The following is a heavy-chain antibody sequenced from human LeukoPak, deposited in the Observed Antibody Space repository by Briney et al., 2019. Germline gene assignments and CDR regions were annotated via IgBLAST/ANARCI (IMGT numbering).Heavy chain of an antibody. CDR1: GFTFSSYD. CDR2: IRYDGSNE. J-gene: IGHJ4*02. V-gene: IGHV3-33*01. D-gene: IGHD5-24*01. Sequence: GGSLRLSCAASGFTFSSYDMHWVHQAPGKGPEWVAIIRYDGSNENYVDSVKGRFTISRDNSKKTLYLQMNSLRAEDTAVYYCARSRYNLDYWGQGTLVTVSS. CDR3: ARSRYNLDY.